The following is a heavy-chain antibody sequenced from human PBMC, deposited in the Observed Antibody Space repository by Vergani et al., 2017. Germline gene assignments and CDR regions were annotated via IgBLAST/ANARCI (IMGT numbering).Heavy chain of an antibody. CDR2: INHSVST. Sequence: QVQLQQWGAGLLKPSETLSLPCAVYGGSFSGYYWSWIRQPPGKGLEWIGEINHSVSTNYNPSLKSRVTISVDTSKNQFSLKLSSVTAADTAVYYCARVKGSGSQRTPFDYWGQGTLVTVSS. J-gene: IGHJ4*02. CDR3: ARVKGSGSQRTPFDY. V-gene: IGHV4-34*01. D-gene: IGHD3-10*01. CDR1: GGSFSGYY.